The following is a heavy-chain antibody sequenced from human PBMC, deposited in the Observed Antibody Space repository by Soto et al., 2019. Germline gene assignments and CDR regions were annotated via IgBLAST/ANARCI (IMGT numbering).Heavy chain of an antibody. CDR3: AFDYEFGFDI. J-gene: IGHJ3*02. CDR2: IKPDGSEK. V-gene: IGHV3-7*01. D-gene: IGHD3-22*01. CDR1: AFTLSSYW. Sequence: EVQLVESGGGLVQPGGSLRLSCEASAFTLSSYWMSWVRQAPGKGLEWVANIKPDGSEKYYVDSVKGRFTISRDNTKNSLYLQMSTLRPEDTAIYYCAFDYEFGFDIWGQGTLVTVSS.